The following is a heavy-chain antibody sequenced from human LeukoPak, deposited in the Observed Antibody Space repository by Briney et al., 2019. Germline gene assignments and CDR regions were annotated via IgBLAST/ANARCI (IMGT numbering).Heavy chain of an antibody. J-gene: IGHJ5*02. D-gene: IGHD6-13*01. Sequence: SETLSLTCTVSGDSISTYYWSWIRQPPGKGLEWIGYIDYSGSINYNPSLKSRLTISVDTSKNQFSLNLSSVTAADTAVDYCARDKSSSREAFDPWGQGALVTVSS. CDR2: IDYSGSI. CDR1: GDSISTYY. V-gene: IGHV4-59*01. CDR3: ARDKSSSREAFDP.